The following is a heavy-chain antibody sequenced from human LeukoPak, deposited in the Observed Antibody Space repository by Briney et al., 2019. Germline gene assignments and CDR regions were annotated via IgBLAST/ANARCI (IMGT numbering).Heavy chain of an antibody. CDR1: GYTFTSYA. D-gene: IGHD5-24*01. CDR3: ARDRYGDGFAHFDY. Sequence: ASVKVSCKASGYTFTSYAMHWVRQAPGQGLEWMGWITPSGGTNYPQKFQGRVAITRDTSITTAYMDLSRLTSDDTAVHYCARDRYGDGFAHFDYWGQGALVTVSS. V-gene: IGHV1-2*02. CDR2: ITPSGGT. J-gene: IGHJ4*02.